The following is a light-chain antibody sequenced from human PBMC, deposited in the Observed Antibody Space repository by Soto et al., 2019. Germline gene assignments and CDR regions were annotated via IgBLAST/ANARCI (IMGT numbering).Light chain of an antibody. CDR3: QQYNSYQT. V-gene: IGKV1-5*03. CDR2: KAS. J-gene: IGKJ1*01. CDR1: QSISSW. Sequence: DIQMTQSPSTLSASVGGRVTITCRASQSISSWLAWYQQKPGKAPKLLIYKASSLESGVPSRFSGSGSGTEFTLTISSLQPDDFATYYCQQYNSYQTFGQGTKVEIK.